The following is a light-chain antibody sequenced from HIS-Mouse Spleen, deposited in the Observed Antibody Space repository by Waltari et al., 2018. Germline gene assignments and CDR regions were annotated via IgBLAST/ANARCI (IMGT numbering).Light chain of an antibody. Sequence: DIVMTQSPDSLAVSLGERATINCKSSQSVLYSSNNKNYLAWYQQKPGRPPKLLIYWESTRESGVPDRFSGSGSGTDFTLTISSLQAEDVAVYYCQQYYSTPYTFGQGTKLEIK. CDR2: WES. CDR3: QQYYSTPYT. V-gene: IGKV4-1*01. CDR1: QSVLYSSNNKNY. J-gene: IGKJ2*01.